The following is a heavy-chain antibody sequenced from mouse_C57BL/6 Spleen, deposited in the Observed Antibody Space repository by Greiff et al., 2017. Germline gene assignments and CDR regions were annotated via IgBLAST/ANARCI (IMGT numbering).Heavy chain of an antibody. Sequence: EVQRVESGGGLVKPGGSLKLSCAASGFTFSDYGMNWVRQAPEKGLEWVAYISSGSSTIYYADTVKGRFTISRDNAKNTLFLQMTSLRSEDTAMYYCANLWGPRLFAYWGQGTLVTVSA. CDR1: GFTFSDYG. CDR3: ANLWGPRLFAY. CDR2: ISSGSSTI. V-gene: IGHV5-17*01. D-gene: IGHD1-1*02. J-gene: IGHJ3*01.